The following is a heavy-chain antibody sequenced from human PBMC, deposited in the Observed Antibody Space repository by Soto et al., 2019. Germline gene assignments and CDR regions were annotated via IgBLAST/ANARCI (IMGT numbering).Heavy chain of an antibody. V-gene: IGHV1-18*01. J-gene: IGHJ6*03. CDR2: IRAWNGNT. CDR1: GYTFTSYG. Sequence: AAVKVSCKASGYTFTSYGIGWVRQAPGQGREGMGWIRAWNGNTNYAQKLQGRVTMTTDTSTSTAYMELRSLRSDDTAVYYCARGPDCSSTSCRAYYYYYMDVWGKGTTVTVSS. D-gene: IGHD2-2*01. CDR3: ARGPDCSSTSCRAYYYYYMDV.